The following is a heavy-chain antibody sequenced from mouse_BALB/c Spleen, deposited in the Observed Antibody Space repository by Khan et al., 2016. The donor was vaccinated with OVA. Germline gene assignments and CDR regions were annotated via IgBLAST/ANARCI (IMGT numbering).Heavy chain of an antibody. Sequence: QVQLQQSGAELARPGTSVKLSCKASGYTFTDYNINWVKQRTGQGLEWIGEIYPGSGNTYYSEKFKGKATLTADKSSSTAYMQLSSLTSEDSAVYFGAREWGAWFPYGGQGTLVTVSA. V-gene: IGHV1-77*01. CDR1: GYTFTDYN. J-gene: IGHJ3*01. CDR2: IYPGSGNT. CDR3: AREWGAWFPY.